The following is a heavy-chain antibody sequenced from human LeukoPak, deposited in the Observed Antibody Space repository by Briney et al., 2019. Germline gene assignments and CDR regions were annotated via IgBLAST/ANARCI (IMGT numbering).Heavy chain of an antibody. CDR1: GFTFSSYA. V-gene: IGHV3-30*01. CDR2: ISYDGRNK. Sequence: GGSLRLSCAASGFTFSSYAMHWVRQAPGKGLEWVAIISYDGRNKYYADSVKGRFTVSRDNSKNTLYLQMNSLRTEDTAVYYCARDPQTIAAGGTLDYWGQGTLVTVSS. J-gene: IGHJ4*02. CDR3: ARDPQTIAAGGTLDY. D-gene: IGHD6-13*01.